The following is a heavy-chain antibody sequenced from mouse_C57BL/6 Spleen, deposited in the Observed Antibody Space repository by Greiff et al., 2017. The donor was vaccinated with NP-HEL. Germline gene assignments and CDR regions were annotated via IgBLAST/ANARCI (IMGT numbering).Heavy chain of an antibody. J-gene: IGHJ2*01. V-gene: IGHV1-55*01. CDR1: GYTFTSYW. CDR2: IYPGSGST. CDR3: ARGDY. Sequence: VQLQQPGAELVKPGASVKMSCKASGYTFTSYWITWVKQRPGQGLEWIGDIYPGSGSTNYNEKFKSKATLTVDTPSSTAYMQLSSLTSEDSAVYYCARGDYWGQGTTLTVSS.